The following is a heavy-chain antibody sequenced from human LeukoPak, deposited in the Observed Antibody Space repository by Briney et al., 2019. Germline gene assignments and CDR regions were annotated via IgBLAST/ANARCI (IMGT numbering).Heavy chain of an antibody. Sequence: GGSLRLSCAASGFTFSNYAMNWVRQAAGGGLEWVSGISSSGGSNNYADSVKGRFTIFRDNTEKKLYLQMGSLRAEDTAIYYCVKDQGGYSSSSSGFWGQGTLVTVS. CDR3: VKDQGGYSSSSSGF. CDR1: GFTFSNYA. D-gene: IGHD6-6*01. V-gene: IGHV3-23*01. CDR2: ISSSGGSN. J-gene: IGHJ4*02.